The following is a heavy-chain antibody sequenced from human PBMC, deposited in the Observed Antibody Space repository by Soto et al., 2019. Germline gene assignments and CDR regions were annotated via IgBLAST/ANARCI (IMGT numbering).Heavy chain of an antibody. Sequence: PSETLSLTCTVSGGSISSSSYYWGWIRQPPGKGLEWIGSIYYSGSTNYNPSLKSRVIMSVASSKNQVSLRLNSMTAADTAVYYCTRVGGYYGDYPNFDYWGQGALVTVSS. D-gene: IGHD4-17*01. CDR3: TRVGGYYGDYPNFDY. V-gene: IGHV4-39*07. CDR1: GGSISSSSYY. CDR2: IYYSGST. J-gene: IGHJ4*02.